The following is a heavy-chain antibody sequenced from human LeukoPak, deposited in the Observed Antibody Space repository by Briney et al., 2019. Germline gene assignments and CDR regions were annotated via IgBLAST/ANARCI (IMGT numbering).Heavy chain of an antibody. CDR3: AKQVVTMVRGALYYFDY. V-gene: IGHV3-23*01. D-gene: IGHD3-10*01. CDR2: ISGSGGST. CDR1: GFTFSSYG. J-gene: IGHJ4*02. Sequence: GGSLRLSCAASGFTFSSYGMSWVRQAPGKGLEWVSAISGSGGSTYYADSVKGRFTISRDNSKNTLYLQMNSLRAEDTAVYYCAKQVVTMVRGALYYFDYWGQGTLVTVSS.